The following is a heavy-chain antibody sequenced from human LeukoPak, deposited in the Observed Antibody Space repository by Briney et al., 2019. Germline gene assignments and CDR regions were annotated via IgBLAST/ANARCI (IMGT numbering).Heavy chain of an antibody. CDR2: ITGSGDGT. Sequence: GGSLRLSCAASGFTFSTYAMSWVRQAPGTGLEWVLSITGSGDGTYYADFVKGRFTISRDNSKNTLYLQMNSLRAEDTAVYYCAKGGSRGYYLFDYWGQGTLVTVSS. V-gene: IGHV3-23*01. CDR3: AKGGSRGYYLFDY. D-gene: IGHD6-25*01. J-gene: IGHJ4*02. CDR1: GFTFSTYA.